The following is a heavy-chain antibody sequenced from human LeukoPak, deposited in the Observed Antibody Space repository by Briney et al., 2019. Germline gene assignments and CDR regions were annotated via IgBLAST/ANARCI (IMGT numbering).Heavy chain of an antibody. CDR3: ARSPYYYDSSGYYVLDY. D-gene: IGHD3-22*01. CDR2: IYYSGST. Sequence: SETLSLTCTVSGGSISSSSYCWGWIRQPPGKGLEWIGSIYYSGSTYYNPSLKSRVTISVDTSKNQFSLKLSSVTAADTAVYYCARSPYYYDSSGYYVLDYWGQGTLVTVSS. V-gene: IGHV4-39*01. J-gene: IGHJ4*02. CDR1: GGSISSSSYC.